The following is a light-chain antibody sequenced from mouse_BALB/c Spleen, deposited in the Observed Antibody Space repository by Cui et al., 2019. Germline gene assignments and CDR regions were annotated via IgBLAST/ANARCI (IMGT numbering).Light chain of an antibody. CDR3: HQWSSYPWT. Sequence: QIVPTQSPAIMPASLGEEITLTCSASSSVSYMHWYQQKSGTSPKLLIYSTSNLASGVPSRFSGSGSGTFYSLTISSVEAEDAADYYCHQWSSYPWTFGGGTKLEIK. J-gene: IGKJ1*01. V-gene: IGKV4-80*01. CDR1: SSVSY. CDR2: STS.